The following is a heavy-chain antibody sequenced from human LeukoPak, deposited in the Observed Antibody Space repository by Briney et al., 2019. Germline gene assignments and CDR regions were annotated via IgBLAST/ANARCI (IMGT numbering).Heavy chain of an antibody. Sequence: SETLSLTCTVSGGSISSYYWSWIRQPPGKGLEWIGYIYYSGSTNYNPSLKSRVTISVDTSKIQFSLKLSSVTAADTAVYYCARALEYSSSYYGMDVWGQGTTVTVSS. J-gene: IGHJ6*02. CDR2: IYYSGST. CDR1: GGSISSYY. CDR3: ARALEYSSSYYGMDV. D-gene: IGHD6-6*01. V-gene: IGHV4-59*01.